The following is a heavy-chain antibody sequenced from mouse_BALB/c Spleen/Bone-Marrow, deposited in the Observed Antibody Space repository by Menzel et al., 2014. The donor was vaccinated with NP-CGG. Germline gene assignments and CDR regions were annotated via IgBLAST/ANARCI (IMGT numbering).Heavy chain of an antibody. Sequence: VMLVESGPGLVAPSQSLSITCTVSGFPLSRYSVHWVRQPPGKGLEWLGMIWGGGSTDYNSTLKSRLSISKDNSKSQVFLKMNSLQTDDTAMYYCARSGHYAMDYWGQGTSVTVSS. V-gene: IGHV2-6-4*01. CDR3: ARSGHYAMDY. CDR2: IWGGGST. CDR1: GFPLSRYS. D-gene: IGHD1-1*02. J-gene: IGHJ4*01.